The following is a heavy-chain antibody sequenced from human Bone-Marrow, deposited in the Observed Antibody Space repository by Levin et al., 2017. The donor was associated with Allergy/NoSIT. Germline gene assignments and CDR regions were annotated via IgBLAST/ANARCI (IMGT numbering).Heavy chain of an antibody. CDR2: ISSSGSTI. V-gene: IGHV3-48*03. J-gene: IGHJ4*02. CDR1: GFTFSSYE. D-gene: IGHD3-16*02. CDR3: ARGGKMITFGGVIGSIFDY. Sequence: GGSLRLSCAASGFTFSSYEMNWVRQAPGKGLEWVSYISSSGSTIYYADSVKGRFTISRDNAKNSLYLQMNSLRAEDTAVYYCARGGKMITFGGVIGSIFDYWGQGTLVTVSS.